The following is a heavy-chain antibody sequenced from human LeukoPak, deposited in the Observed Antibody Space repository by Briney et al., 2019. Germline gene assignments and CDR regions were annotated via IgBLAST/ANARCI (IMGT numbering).Heavy chain of an antibody. D-gene: IGHD1-26*01. CDR3: ARWEGGSYYDFDY. CDR2: INHSGST. V-gene: IGHV4-34*01. Sequence: PAETLSLTCAVYGGSFSGYYWSWIRQPPGKGLEWIGEINHSGSTKYNASLKSRVTISVDTSKNQFSLKLSSVTAADTAVYYCARWEGGSYYDFDYWGQGTLVTVPS. CDR1: GGSFSGYY. J-gene: IGHJ4*02.